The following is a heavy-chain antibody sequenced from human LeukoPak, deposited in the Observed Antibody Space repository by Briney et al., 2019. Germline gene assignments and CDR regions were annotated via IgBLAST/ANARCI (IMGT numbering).Heavy chain of an antibody. J-gene: IGHJ3*02. V-gene: IGHV1-2*02. CDR1: GYTFTAYY. D-gene: IGHD3-22*01. CDR3: ARDYYDSSGFGAFDI. Sequence: ASVTVSCKASGYTFTAYYMHWVRQAPGQGLEWMGWINPNSGGTNYAQKFQGRVTMTRYTSISTAYMELSRLRSDDTAVYYCARDYYDSSGFGAFDIWGQGTMVTASS. CDR2: INPNSGGT.